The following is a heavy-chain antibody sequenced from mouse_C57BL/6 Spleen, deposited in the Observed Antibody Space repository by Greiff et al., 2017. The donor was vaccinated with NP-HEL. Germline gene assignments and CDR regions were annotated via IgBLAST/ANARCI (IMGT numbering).Heavy chain of an antibody. J-gene: IGHJ2*01. D-gene: IGHD4-1*01. V-gene: IGHV1-15*01. CDR1: GYTFTDYE. CDR3: TSELGRGYFDY. CDR2: IDPETGGT. Sequence: VKLVESGAELVRPGASVTLSCKASGYTFTDYEMHWVKQTPVHGLEWIGAIDPETGGTAYNQKFKGKAILTADKSSSTAYMELRSLTSEDSAVYYCTSELGRGYFDYWGQGTTLTVSS.